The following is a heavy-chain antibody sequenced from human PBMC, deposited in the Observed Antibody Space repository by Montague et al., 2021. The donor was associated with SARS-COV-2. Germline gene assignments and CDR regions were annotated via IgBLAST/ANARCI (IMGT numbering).Heavy chain of an antibody. D-gene: IGHD2-21*02. J-gene: IGHJ6*02. Sequence: SLRLSCAASGFRFNNYGMSWVRQAPGKGPEWVSFISAGGDKTHYADSVEGRFTVSRDNSKNTLYLQMESLRAEDTAIYFCAKDVVTSPYGTSLGYYYYYGFDVWGQGTTVTVSS. V-gene: IGHV3-23*01. CDR1: GFRFNNYG. CDR3: AKDVVTSPYGTSLGYYYYYGFDV. CDR2: ISAGGDKT.